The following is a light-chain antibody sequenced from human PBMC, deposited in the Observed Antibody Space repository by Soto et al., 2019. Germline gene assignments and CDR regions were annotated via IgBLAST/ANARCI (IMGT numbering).Light chain of an antibody. V-gene: IGLV2-14*01. J-gene: IGLJ1*01. CDR2: DVS. Sequence: QSALTQPASVSGSPGQSITISCTGTSSDVGSYNYVSWYQQHPGKAPKVMIYDVSNRPSGVSYRFSGSKSGNTASLTISGLQAEDEADDYCSSYTASSTYVFGTGTKLTVL. CDR1: SSDVGSYNY. CDR3: SSYTASSTYV.